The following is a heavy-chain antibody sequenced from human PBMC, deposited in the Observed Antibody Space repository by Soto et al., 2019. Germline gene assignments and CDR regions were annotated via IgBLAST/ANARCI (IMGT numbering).Heavy chain of an antibody. J-gene: IGHJ5*02. Sequence: GGSLRLSCAASGFTFSSYAMHWVRQAPGKGLEWVAVISYDGSNKYYADSVKGRFTISRDNSKNTLYLQMNSLRAEDTAVYYCARPRTTGTTYFWFDPWGQGTLVTVSS. D-gene: IGHD1-1*01. CDR2: ISYDGSNK. V-gene: IGHV3-30-3*01. CDR1: GFTFSSYA. CDR3: ARPRTTGTTYFWFDP.